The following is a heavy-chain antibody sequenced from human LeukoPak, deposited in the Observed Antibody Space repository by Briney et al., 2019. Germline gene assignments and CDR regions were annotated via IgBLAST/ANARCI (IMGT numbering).Heavy chain of an antibody. Sequence: PGGSLRLSCTASGFSFSSYAMTWVRQAPGKGLEWVSVISGSGGNTYYADSVKGRFTISRDNSNNTLFLQMNSLRAEDTAVYYCAKDYSNPYTMDVWGQGTTVTASS. J-gene: IGHJ6*02. D-gene: IGHD3-10*01. V-gene: IGHV3-23*01. CDR2: ISGSGGNT. CDR1: GFSFSSYA. CDR3: AKDYSNPYTMDV.